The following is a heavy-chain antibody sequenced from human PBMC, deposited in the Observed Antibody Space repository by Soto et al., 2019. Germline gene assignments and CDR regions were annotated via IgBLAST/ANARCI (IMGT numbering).Heavy chain of an antibody. CDR1: GYTFTSYA. CDR2: INAGNGNT. V-gene: IGHV1-3*01. Sequence: QVQLVQSGAEVKKPGASVKVSCKASGYTFTSYAMHWVRQAPGQRLEWMGWINAGNGNTKYSQKFQGRVTITRDTSASTAYMELSSLRSEDTAVYYCARDRSGWRATWYFDLWGRGTLVTVSS. D-gene: IGHD6-19*01. J-gene: IGHJ2*01. CDR3: ARDRSGWRATWYFDL.